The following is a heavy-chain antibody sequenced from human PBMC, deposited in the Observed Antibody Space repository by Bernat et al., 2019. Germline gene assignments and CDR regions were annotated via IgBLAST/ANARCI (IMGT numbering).Heavy chain of an antibody. CDR3: ARHLVPQGGVQGGIGYFDL. Sequence: QLQLQESGPGLVKPSETLSLTCTVSGGSISSSSYYWGWIRQPPGKGLEWIGSIYYSGSTYYNPSLKSRVTISVDTSKNQFSLKLSSVTAADTAVYYCARHLVPQGGVQGGIGYFDLWGRGTLVTVSS. V-gene: IGHV4-39*01. D-gene: IGHD3-10*01. CDR2: IYYSGST. J-gene: IGHJ2*01. CDR1: GGSISSSSYY.